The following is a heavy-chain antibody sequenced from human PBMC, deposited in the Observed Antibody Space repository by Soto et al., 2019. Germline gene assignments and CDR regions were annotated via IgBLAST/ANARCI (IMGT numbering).Heavy chain of an antibody. CDR1: GFTFSSYA. J-gene: IGHJ4*02. V-gene: IGHV3-23*01. CDR3: AKGPGIAVAGTIDY. CDR2: ISGSGGST. D-gene: IGHD6-19*01. Sequence: GGSLRLSCAASGFTFSSYAMSWVRQAPGKGLEWVSAISGSGGSTYYADSVKGRFTISRDNSKNTLYLQMNSLRAEDTAVYYCAKGPGIAVAGTIDYWGQGTLVTVSS.